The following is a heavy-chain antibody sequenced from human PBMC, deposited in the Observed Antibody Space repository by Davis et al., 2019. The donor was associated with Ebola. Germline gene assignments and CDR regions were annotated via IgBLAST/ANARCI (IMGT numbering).Heavy chain of an antibody. CDR2: ISSSSTYR. Sequence: GESLKISCAASGFTFSSYSMNWVRQAPGKGLEWVSSISSSSTYRYYLDSVKGRFTISRDNAKNSLYLQMNSLRAEDTAVYYCAKDRQQQLILDLYYYYYGMDVWGKGTTVTVSS. V-gene: IGHV3-21*06. J-gene: IGHJ6*04. CDR1: GFTFSSYS. CDR3: AKDRQQQLILDLYYYYYGMDV. D-gene: IGHD6-13*01.